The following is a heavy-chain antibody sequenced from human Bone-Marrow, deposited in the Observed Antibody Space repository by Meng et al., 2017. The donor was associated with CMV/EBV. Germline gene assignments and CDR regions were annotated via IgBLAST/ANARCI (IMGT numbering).Heavy chain of an antibody. CDR3: AREGDRITIFGVAPFTYGMDV. V-gene: IGHV3-48*03. CDR2: ISSSGSTI. D-gene: IGHD3-3*01. CDR1: GFTSSSYE. J-gene: IGHJ6*02. Sequence: GESLKISCAASGFTSSSYEMNLVRQAPGKGLEWVSYISSSGSTIYYADSVKGRFTISRDNAKNSLCLQMNSLRAEDTAVYYCAREGDRITIFGVAPFTYGMDVWGQGTTVTVSS.